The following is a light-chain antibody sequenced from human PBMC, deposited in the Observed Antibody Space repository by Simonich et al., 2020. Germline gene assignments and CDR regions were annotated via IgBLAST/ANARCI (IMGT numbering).Light chain of an antibody. CDR3: CSYAGSSTVV. J-gene: IGLJ2*01. Sequence: QSALTQPASVSGSPGQSHPIPCPGTNSDVGSYNLVSWYQQHPGKAPKLMIYEGSKRPSGVSNRFSGSKSGNTASLTISGLQAEDEADYYCCSYAGSSTVVFGGGTKLTVL. V-gene: IGLV2-23*01. CDR1: NSDVGSYNL. CDR2: EGS.